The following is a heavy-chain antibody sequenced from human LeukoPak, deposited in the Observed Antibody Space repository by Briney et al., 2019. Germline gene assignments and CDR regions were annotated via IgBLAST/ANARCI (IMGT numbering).Heavy chain of an antibody. CDR2: ISGNGVST. Sequence: GGSLRLSCAASGFTFSIYAMHWVRQAPGKGLEYASAISGNGVSTNYANSVKGRFTMSRDNSKNTLFLQMDSLRAEDTAVYYCARDRHFVAFDIWGQGTMVTVSS. V-gene: IGHV3-64*01. J-gene: IGHJ3*02. CDR3: ARDRHFVAFDI. CDR1: GFTFSIYA.